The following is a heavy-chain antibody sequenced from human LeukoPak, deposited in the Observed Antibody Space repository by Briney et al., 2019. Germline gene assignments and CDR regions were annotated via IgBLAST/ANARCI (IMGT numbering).Heavy chain of an antibody. Sequence: SETLSLTCTVSSGSISIYYWSWIRQPPGKGLEWVGYIYYSGGANYNPSLKSRVTISVDTSKNQFSLKLSSVTAADTAVYYCAKFSSSWSYFDYWGQGTLVTVSS. D-gene: IGHD6-13*01. J-gene: IGHJ4*02. V-gene: IGHV4-59*01. CDR2: IYYSGGA. CDR1: SGSISIYY. CDR3: AKFSSSWSYFDY.